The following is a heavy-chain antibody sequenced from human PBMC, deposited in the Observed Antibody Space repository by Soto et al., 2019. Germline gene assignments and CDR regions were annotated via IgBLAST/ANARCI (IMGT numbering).Heavy chain of an antibody. CDR2: IIPIFGTA. Sequence: QVQLVQSGAEVKKPGSSVKVSCKASGGTFSSSAISWVRQAHGQGLGWMGGIIPIFGTANYEQKFQGRVTISAGASAVTAHIARTSSSYEATPVNYCAKAGYLALCLRGLYTWGQGTLVTVSS. CDR3: AKAGYLALCLRGLYT. V-gene: IGHV1-69*12. CDR1: GGTFSSSA. J-gene: IGHJ5*02. D-gene: IGHD3-10*01.